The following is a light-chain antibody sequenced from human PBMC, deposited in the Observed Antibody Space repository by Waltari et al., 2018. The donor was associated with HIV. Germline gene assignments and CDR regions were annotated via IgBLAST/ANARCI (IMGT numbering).Light chain of an antibody. CDR2: RNN. V-gene: IGLV1-47*01. CDR1: SSNIGRNY. Sequence: QSVLTQPPSASGTPGQRVTISCSGSSSNIGRNYVYWYQQLPGTAPKLLIYRNNQRPSGVPDRFSGSSSGTMATLTISGAQVEDEADYYCYSTDNNGDRGVFGGGTKVSVL. J-gene: IGLJ2*01. CDR3: YSTDNNGDRGV.